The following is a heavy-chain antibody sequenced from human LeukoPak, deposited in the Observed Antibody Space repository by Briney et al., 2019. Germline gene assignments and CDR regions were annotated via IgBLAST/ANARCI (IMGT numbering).Heavy chain of an antibody. D-gene: IGHD1-26*01. CDR1: GGSISRYY. J-gene: IGHJ6*03. CDR3: AKGATLQYYFYYMDV. Sequence: SETLSLTCTVSGGSISRYYWSWIRQPPGKGLEWIGYIYYSGSTNYNPSLKSRVTISVDTSKNQFSLKLSSVTAADTAVYYCAKGATLQYYFYYMDVWGKGTTVTVSS. CDR2: IYYSGST. V-gene: IGHV4-59*01.